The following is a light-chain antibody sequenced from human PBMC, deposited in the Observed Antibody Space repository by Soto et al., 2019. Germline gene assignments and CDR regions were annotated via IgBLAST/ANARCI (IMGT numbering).Light chain of an antibody. V-gene: IGKV1-39*01. CDR2: AAS. J-gene: IGKJ5*01. CDR3: QRRSNWPIT. Sequence: IHMTQSPSSLSASVGDRVTITCRASQSISSYLNWYQQKPGKAPKLLIYAASSLQSGVPSRFSGSGSGTEFTLTISSLEPEDFAVYYCQRRSNWPITFGQGTRLEIK. CDR1: QSISSY.